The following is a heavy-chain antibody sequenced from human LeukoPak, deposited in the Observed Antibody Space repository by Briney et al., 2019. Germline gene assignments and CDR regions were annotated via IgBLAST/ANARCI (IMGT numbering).Heavy chain of an antibody. D-gene: IGHD3-22*01. CDR3: ARERNYYDSSGYYSSLDY. Sequence: GRSLRLSCAASGFTFSSYAMHWVRQAPGKGLEWVAVISYDGSNKYYADSAKGRFTISRDNSKNTLYLQMNSLRAEDTAVYYCARERNYYDSSGYYSSLDYWGQGTLVTVSS. J-gene: IGHJ4*02. CDR1: GFTFSSYA. CDR2: ISYDGSNK. V-gene: IGHV3-30-3*01.